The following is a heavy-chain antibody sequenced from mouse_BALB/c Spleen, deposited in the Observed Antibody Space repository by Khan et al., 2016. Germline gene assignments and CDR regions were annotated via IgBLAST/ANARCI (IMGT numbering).Heavy chain of an antibody. V-gene: IGHV5-6-4*01. CDR1: GFTFSTYT. CDR3: TRDRGSCYGMSLFAY. CDR2: ISRGGSYS. J-gene: IGHJ3*01. D-gene: IGHD1-1*01. Sequence: EVELVESGGGLVKPGGSLKLSCAASGFTFSTYTMSWVRQTPEKRLEWVAAISRGGSYSYYPDSLKGRITISRDTANNTLYLQMSSLNSEHTAMYYCTRDRGSCYGMSLFAYWGQGTLVTVSA.